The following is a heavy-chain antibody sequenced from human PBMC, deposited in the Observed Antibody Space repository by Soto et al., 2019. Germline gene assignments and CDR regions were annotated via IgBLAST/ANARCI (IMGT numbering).Heavy chain of an antibody. CDR3: ARVTLKAGNWFDP. CDR2: INPKSRGT. CDR1: GYTFTDDF. V-gene: IGHV1-2*02. J-gene: IGHJ5*02. Sequence: ASVKVSFKASGYTFTDDFIHWVRQAPGQGFEWMGWINPKSRGTNYAQKFQGRVTMTRDTSNSTAYMELRGLTSDDTAVYYCARVTLKAGNWFDPWGQGTQVTVSS.